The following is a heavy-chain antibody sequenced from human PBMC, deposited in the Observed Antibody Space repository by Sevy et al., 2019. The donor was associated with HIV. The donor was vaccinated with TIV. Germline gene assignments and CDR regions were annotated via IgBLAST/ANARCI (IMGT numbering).Heavy chain of an antibody. Sequence: GGSLRLSCAASGFTFSDHYMDWVRQAPGKGLEWVGRTRNKANSYTTEYAASVKGRFTISRDDSKNSLYLQMNSLKTADTAVYYYARSSVVRGVAFDFWGQGTMVTVSS. CDR3: ARSSVVRGVAFDF. V-gene: IGHV3-72*01. J-gene: IGHJ3*01. D-gene: IGHD2-15*01. CDR1: GFTFSDHY. CDR2: TRNKANSYTT.